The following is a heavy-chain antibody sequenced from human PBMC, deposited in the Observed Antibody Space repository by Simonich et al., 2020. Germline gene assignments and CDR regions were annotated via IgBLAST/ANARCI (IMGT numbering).Heavy chain of an antibody. CDR1: GYTFTGYY. CDR3: ARDRAARYYYYYYMDV. Sequence: QVQLVQSGAEVKKPGASVKVSCKASGYTFTGYYMHWVRQAPGQGLEWRCMINPSSGGTNYARKLQGRFTRTRDTSSSTAYMELSRLRSDDTAVYYCARDRAARYYYYYYMDVWGKGTTVTVSS. J-gene: IGHJ6*03. CDR2: INPSSGGT. V-gene: IGHV1-2*02. D-gene: IGHD6-6*01.